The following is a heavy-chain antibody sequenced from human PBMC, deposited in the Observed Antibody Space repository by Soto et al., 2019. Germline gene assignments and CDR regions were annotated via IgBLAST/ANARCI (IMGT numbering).Heavy chain of an antibody. J-gene: IGHJ5*02. CDR1: GFTFSSYA. CDR3: VKGIFGVVIPSRLDP. CDR2: ISSNGGST. Sequence: GGSLRLSCSASGFTFSSYAMHWVRQAPGKGLEYVSAISSNGGSTYYADSVKGRFTISRDNSKNTLYLQMSSLRAEDTAVYYCVKGIFGVVIPSRLDPWGQGTLVTVSS. V-gene: IGHV3-64D*06. D-gene: IGHD3-3*01.